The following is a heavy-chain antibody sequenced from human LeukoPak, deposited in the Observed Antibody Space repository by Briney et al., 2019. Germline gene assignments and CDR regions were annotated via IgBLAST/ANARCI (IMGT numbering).Heavy chain of an antibody. CDR3: ARDLTAYCGGDCKSPFDP. CDR1: GFTFSSYS. J-gene: IGHJ5*02. V-gene: IGHV3-21*01. D-gene: IGHD2-21*02. Sequence: GGSLRLSCAASGFTFSSYSMNWVRQAPGKGLEWVSSISSSSSYIYYADSVKGRFTISRDNAKNSLYMQMNSLRAEDTAVYYCARDLTAYCGGDCKSPFDPWGQGTLVTVSS. CDR2: ISSSSSYI.